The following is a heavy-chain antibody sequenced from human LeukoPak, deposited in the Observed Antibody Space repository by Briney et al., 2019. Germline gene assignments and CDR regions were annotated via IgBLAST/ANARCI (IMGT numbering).Heavy chain of an antibody. V-gene: IGHV3-48*01. CDR2: ISSSSSSTI. CDR3: ARDLSDYGVTRFDY. J-gene: IGHJ4*02. Sequence: GGSLRLSCAASGFTFSSYSMNWVRQAPGKGLDWVSYISSSSSSTIYYADSVKGRFTISRDNAKNSLYLQMNSLRAEDTAVYYCARDLSDYGVTRFDYWGQGTLVTVSS. D-gene: IGHD4-17*01. CDR1: GFTFSSYS.